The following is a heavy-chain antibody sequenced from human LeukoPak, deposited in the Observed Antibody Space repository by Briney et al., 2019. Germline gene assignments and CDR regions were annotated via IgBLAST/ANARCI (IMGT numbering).Heavy chain of an antibody. J-gene: IGHJ4*02. V-gene: IGHV4-59*01. CDR3: ARAPFDYYDSSGYPDY. Sequence: SETLSLTCTVSGGSISSYYWSWIRQPPGKGLEWIGYIYYSGSTNYNPSLKSRVTISVDTSKNQFSLKLSSVTAADTAVYYCARAPFDYYDSSGYPDYWGQGTLVTVSS. CDR2: IYYSGST. CDR1: GGSISSYY. D-gene: IGHD3-22*01.